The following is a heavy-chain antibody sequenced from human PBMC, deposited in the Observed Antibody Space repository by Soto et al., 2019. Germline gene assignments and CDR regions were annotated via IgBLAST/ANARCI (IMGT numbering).Heavy chain of an antibody. CDR1: GGTFSSYT. D-gene: IGHD6-13*01. V-gene: IGHV1-69*04. CDR2: IIPILGIA. CDR3: ARDPSGGIAAPDY. Sequence: GASVKVSCKASGGTFSSYTISWVRQAPGQGLEWMGRIIPILGIANYAQKFQGRVTITADKSTSTAYMELSSLRSEDTAVYYCARDPSGGIAAPDYWGQGTLVTVSS. J-gene: IGHJ4*02.